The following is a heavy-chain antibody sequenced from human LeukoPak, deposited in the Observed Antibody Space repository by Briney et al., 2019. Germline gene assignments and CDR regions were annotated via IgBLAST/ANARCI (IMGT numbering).Heavy chain of an antibody. D-gene: IGHD6-6*01. CDR3: ARGGRSSVLLAPLLYYYYGMDV. CDR2: IKQDGSEK. V-gene: IGHV3-7*04. Sequence: GGSLRLSCAASGFTFSSYWMSWVRQAPGKGLEWVANIKQDGSEKYYVDSVKGRFTISRDNAKNSLYLQMNSLRAEDTAVYYCARGGRSSVLLAPLLYYYYGMDVWGQGTTVTVSS. J-gene: IGHJ6*02. CDR1: GFTFSSYW.